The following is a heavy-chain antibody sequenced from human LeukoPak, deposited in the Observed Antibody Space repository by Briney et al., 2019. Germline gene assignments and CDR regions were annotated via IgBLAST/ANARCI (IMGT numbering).Heavy chain of an antibody. CDR2: ISYDGSNK. CDR3: ARDRERITMIVDD. D-gene: IGHD3-22*01. Sequence: GGSLRLSCAASGFTFSTFAMSWVRQAPGKGLEWVAVISYDGSNKYYADSVKGRFTISRDNSKNTLYLQMNSLRAEDTAVYYCARDRERITMIVDDWGQGTLVTVSS. J-gene: IGHJ4*02. V-gene: IGHV3-30-3*01. CDR1: GFTFSTFA.